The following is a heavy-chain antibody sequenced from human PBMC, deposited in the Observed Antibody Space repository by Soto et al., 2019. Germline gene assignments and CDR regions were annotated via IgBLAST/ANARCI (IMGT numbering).Heavy chain of an antibody. CDR3: ARDFFDSSDYTTNWFDP. CDR2: IYHTGNA. CDR1: GDSISNSRFY. Sequence: SETLSLTCSVSGDSISNSRFYWAWIRQPPGEGLEWIGSIYHTGNAYYNPSLKSRVTISVDTSKDQFSLKLTSVTAADAALYYCARDFFDSSDYTTNWFDPWGQGTLVTVS. D-gene: IGHD3-22*01. V-gene: IGHV4-39*01. J-gene: IGHJ5*02.